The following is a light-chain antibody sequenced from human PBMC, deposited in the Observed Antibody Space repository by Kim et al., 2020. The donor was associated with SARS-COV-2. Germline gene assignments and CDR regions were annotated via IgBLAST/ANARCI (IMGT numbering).Light chain of an antibody. J-gene: IGKJ5*01. V-gene: IGKV1-17*01. CDR1: QDIRND. CDR2: GAS. Sequence: ASVGDRITIPCRASQDIRNDLGWYEHDPGRAPKRLIYGASSLQSGVPSRFSGSGSGTEFTLTISSVQPEDFATYFCLQHNTYPITFGQGTRLEIK. CDR3: LQHNTYPIT.